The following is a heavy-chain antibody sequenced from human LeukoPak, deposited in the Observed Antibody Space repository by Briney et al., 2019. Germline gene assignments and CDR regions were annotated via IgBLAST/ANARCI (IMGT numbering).Heavy chain of an antibody. V-gene: IGHV3-23*01. CDR2: ISGSGGST. D-gene: IGHD5-24*01. CDR3: AKGSERWLQFPGY. J-gene: IGHJ4*02. CDR1: GFTFSSYA. Sequence: GGSLRLSCAASGFTFSSYAMSWVRQAPGKGLEWVSAISGSGGSTYYADSVKGRFTNSRDNSKNTLYLQMNSLRAEDTAVYYCAKGSERWLQFPGYWGQGTLVTVSS.